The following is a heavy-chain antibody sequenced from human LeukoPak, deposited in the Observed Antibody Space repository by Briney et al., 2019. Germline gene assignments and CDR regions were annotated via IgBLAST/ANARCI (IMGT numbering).Heavy chain of an antibody. J-gene: IGHJ1*01. CDR3: ARLKYYYDSSGSRAEYFQH. CDR2: IYYSGST. D-gene: IGHD3-22*01. V-gene: IGHV4-59*01. Sequence: SETLSLTCTVSGGSISSYYWSWIRQPPGKGLEWIGYIYYSGSTNYNPSLKSRVTISVDTSKNQFSLKLSSVTAADTAVYYCARLKYYYDSSGSRAEYFQHWGQGTLVTVSS. CDR1: GGSISSYY.